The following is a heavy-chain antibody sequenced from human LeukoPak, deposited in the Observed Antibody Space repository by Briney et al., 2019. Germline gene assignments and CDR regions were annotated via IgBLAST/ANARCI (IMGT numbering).Heavy chain of an antibody. D-gene: IGHD5-24*01. J-gene: IGHJ4*02. CDR1: GYTFTRYS. Sequence: ASVKVSCKASGYTFTRYSMNWVRQAPGQGLERMGRINTNTGNPTYAQGFTGRFVFSLDTSVRTAYLQISSLQADDTAVYYCARDSREDYFDFWGQGSLVTVSS. CDR3: ARDSREDYFDF. V-gene: IGHV7-4-1*02. CDR2: INTNTGNP.